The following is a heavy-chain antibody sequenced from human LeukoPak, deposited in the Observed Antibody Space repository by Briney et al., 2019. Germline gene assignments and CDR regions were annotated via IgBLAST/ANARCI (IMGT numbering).Heavy chain of an antibody. J-gene: IGHJ1*01. CDR2: IYHSGST. V-gene: IGHV4-38-2*02. D-gene: IGHD6-13*01. CDR1: GYSISSGYY. Sequence: SETLSLTCNVSGYSISSGYYWGWIRQPPGKGLQWIGTIYHSGSTYYNPSLKSRVTISVDTSKNQFSLKVNSVTAADTAVYYCARRRDSSSWYGNFQHWGQGTLVTVSS. CDR3: ARRRDSSSWYGNFQH.